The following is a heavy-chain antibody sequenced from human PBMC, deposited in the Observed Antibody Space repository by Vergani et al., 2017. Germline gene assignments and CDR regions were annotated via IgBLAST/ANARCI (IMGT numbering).Heavy chain of an antibody. CDR2: IYHSGST. V-gene: IGHV4-38-2*01. CDR3: ARIGRFLEWLESSFWFDP. D-gene: IGHD3-3*01. J-gene: IGHJ5*02. CDR1: GYSISSGYY. Sequence: QVQLQESGPGLVKPSETLSLTCAVSGYSISSGYYWGWIRQPPGKGLEWIGSIYHSGSTYYNPSLKSRVTISVVTSKNQFSLKLSSVTAADTAVYYCARIGRFLEWLESSFWFDPWGQGTLVTVSS.